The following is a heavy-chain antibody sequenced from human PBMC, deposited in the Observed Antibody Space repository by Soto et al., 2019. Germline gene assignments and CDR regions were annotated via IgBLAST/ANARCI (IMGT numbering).Heavy chain of an antibody. CDR1: GFTFSSYA. J-gene: IGHJ2*01. CDR2: ISGSGGST. Sequence: EVQLLESGGGLVQPGGSLRLSCAASGFTFSSYAMSWVRQAPGNGLEWVSAISGSGGSTYYADSVKGRFTISRDNSKNPLYLQMNSLRAEDTAVYYCAKDKGLATVTILLYVALWGRGTLVTVYS. D-gene: IGHD4-17*01. V-gene: IGHV3-23*01. CDR3: AKDKGLATVTILLYVAL.